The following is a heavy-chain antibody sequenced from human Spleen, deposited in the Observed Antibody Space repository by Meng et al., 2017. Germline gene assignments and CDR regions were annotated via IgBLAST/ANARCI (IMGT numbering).Heavy chain of an antibody. CDR1: GGTINSINW. V-gene: IGHV4-4*02. Sequence: EQWQNLGPALSAPSGTLSLTCVGSGGTINSINWWRSIRQPPGQGLEWIWKIYHGEATNYNPSLKSRVTIAIDRSKNQFSLKLSSVTAADTAVYYCASWIYSCGWQWGQGTLVTVSS. CDR2: IYHGEAT. CDR3: ASWIYSCGWQ. D-gene: IGHD6-19*01. J-gene: IGHJ4*02.